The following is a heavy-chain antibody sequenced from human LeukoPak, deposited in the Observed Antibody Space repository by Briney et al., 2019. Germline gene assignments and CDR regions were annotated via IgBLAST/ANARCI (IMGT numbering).Heavy chain of an antibody. CDR2: VYYSGRT. CDR1: GGSMSDYY. J-gene: IGHJ3*02. D-gene: IGHD3-22*01. CDR3: VRETATYYYDSRGYYRQIEVFDI. Sequence: SETLSLTCTVSGGSMSDYYWSWIRQPPVKGLEWIGNVYYSGRTAYNPSLKSRVTISVDISKNQFSLQLNSVTAADTAVYYCVRETATYYYDSRGYYRQIEVFDIWGQGTPVIVSS. V-gene: IGHV4-59*01.